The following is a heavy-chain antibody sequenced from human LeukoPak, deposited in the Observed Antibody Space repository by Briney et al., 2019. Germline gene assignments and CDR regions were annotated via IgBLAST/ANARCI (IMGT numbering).Heavy chain of an antibody. Sequence: SETLSLTCTVSGGSISSSSYYWGWIRQPPGKGLEWIGSIYYSGSTYYNPSLKSRVTISVDTSKNQFSLKLSSVTAADTAVYXXXXXXXXXVWGSYRSPFDYWGQGTLVTVSS. CDR1: GGSISSSSYY. D-gene: IGHD3-16*02. CDR3: XXXXXXXVWGSYRSPFDY. J-gene: IGHJ4*02. V-gene: IGHV4-39*01. CDR2: IYYSGST.